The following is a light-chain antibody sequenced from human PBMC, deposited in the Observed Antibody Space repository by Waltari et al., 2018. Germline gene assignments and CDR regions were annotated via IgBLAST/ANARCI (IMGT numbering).Light chain of an antibody. Sequence: DIVMNQSPLSLPVTPGEPASISCRSSQSLLHSNGYNYLDWYLQKPGQSPQLLLYLGSTRASGVPDRFSGSVSGTDFTLKISRVEAEDIGVYYCMQALQTPRTFGQGTKVEIK. CDR2: LGS. J-gene: IGKJ1*01. CDR3: MQALQTPRT. CDR1: QSLLHSNGYNY. V-gene: IGKV2-28*01.